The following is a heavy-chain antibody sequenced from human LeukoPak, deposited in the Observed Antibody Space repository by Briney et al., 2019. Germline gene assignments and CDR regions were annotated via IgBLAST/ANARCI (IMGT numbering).Heavy chain of an antibody. V-gene: IGHV3-30*02. CDR3: ARDSYYDFWSGYYMFDY. D-gene: IGHD3-3*01. J-gene: IGHJ4*02. CDR2: VRYDGSNK. Sequence: GGSLRLSCAASGFTFSSYGMHWVRQAPGKGLEWVAFVRYDGSNKYYADSVKGRFTISRDNSKNTLYLQMNSLRAEDTAVYYCARDSYYDFWSGYYMFDYWGQGTLVTVSS. CDR1: GFTFSSYG.